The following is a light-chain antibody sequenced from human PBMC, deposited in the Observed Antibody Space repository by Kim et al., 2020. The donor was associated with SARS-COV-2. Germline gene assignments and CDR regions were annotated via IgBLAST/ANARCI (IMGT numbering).Light chain of an antibody. CDR1: DLATKT. V-gene: IGLV3-21*01. Sequence: SYELTQPPSVSVAPGKTARITCAGNDLATKTVHWYQLRSGQAPILVMYYDNDRPSGIPERFSGSKAGNTATLTINRVEAGDEADYYCQVWDSSGDYYVFGTGTKVTV. J-gene: IGLJ1*01. CDR3: QVWDSSGDYYV. CDR2: YDN.